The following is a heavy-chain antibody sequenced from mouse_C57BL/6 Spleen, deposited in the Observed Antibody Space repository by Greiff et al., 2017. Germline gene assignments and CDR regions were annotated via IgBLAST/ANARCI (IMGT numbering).Heavy chain of an antibody. J-gene: IGHJ2*01. CDR3: ALEYVGRAYFDY. CDR2: IHPSDSGI. V-gene: IGHV1-74*01. D-gene: IGHD1-1*01. CDR1: GYTFTSYW. Sequence: QVQLQQPGAELVKPGASVKVSCKASGYTFTSYWMHWVKQRPGQSLEWIGRIHPSDSGINYNQKFKGKATLTVDKSSSTAYMQLSSLTSEDSAVFYCALEYVGRAYFDYWGQGTTLTVSS.